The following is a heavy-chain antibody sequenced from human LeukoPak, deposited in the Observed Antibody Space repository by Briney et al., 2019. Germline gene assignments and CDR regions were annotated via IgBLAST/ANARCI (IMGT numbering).Heavy chain of an antibody. CDR1: GGTFSSYA. D-gene: IGHD3-3*01. J-gene: IGHJ6*03. CDR2: IIPIFGTA. CDR3: ASGFVEYYYYYMDV. Sequence: GSSVKVSCKASGGTFSSYAISWVRQAPGQGLEWMGGIIPIFGTANYAQKFQGRVTTTTDESTSTAYMELSSLRSEDTAVYYCASGFVEYYYYYMDVWGKGTTVTVSS. V-gene: IGHV1-69*05.